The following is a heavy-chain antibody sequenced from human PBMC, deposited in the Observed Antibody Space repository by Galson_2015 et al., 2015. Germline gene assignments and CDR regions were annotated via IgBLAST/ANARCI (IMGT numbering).Heavy chain of an antibody. V-gene: IGHV3-23*01. CDR3: AEDMMCLDYADTYYSYYYLDI. J-gene: IGHJ6*03. CDR1: GFPFNNYA. CDR2: VSDCGVST. D-gene: IGHD3-16*01. Sequence: LRLFCAASGFPFNNYAMTWVRQPPGGGLEWVSRVSDCGVSTYYAASVKGRFTISRDNSKNTIYLQMNDMRSEEKAVYFCAEDMMCLDYADTYYSYYYLDIWGQGTTVTVSS.